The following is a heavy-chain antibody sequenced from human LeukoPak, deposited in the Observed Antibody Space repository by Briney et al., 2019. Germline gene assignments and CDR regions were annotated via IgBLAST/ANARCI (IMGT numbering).Heavy chain of an antibody. J-gene: IGHJ4*02. CDR3: AREYGYYDSSGYYSDY. CDR1: GYTFTSYG. V-gene: IGHV1-18*01. D-gene: IGHD3-22*01. CDR2: ISAYNGNT. Sequence: GASVKVSCKAFGYTFTSYGISWVRQAPGQGLEWMGWISAYNGNTNYAQKLQGRVTMTTDTSTSTAYMELRSLRSDDTAVYYCAREYGYYDSSGYYSDYWGQGTLVTVSS.